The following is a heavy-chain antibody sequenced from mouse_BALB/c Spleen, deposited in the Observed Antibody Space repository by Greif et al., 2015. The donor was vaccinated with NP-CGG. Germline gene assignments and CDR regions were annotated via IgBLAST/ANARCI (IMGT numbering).Heavy chain of an antibody. Sequence: VQLVESGPDLVAPSQSLSITRTVSGFSLTSYGVHWVRQPPGKGLEWLVVIWSDGSTTYNSALKSRLSISKDNSKSQVSLKMNSLQTDDTAMCYCARHYYYYGNYAMDYWGQGTSVTVSS. CDR3: ARHYYYYGNYAMDY. V-gene: IGHV2-6-2*01. J-gene: IGHJ4*01. CDR2: IWSDGST. D-gene: IGHD1-1*01. CDR1: GFSLTSYG.